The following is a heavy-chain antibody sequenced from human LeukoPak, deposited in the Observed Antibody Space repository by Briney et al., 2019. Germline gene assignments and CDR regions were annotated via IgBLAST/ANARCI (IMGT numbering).Heavy chain of an antibody. J-gene: IGHJ3*02. CDR2: IYTSGSN. CDR1: GGSIRRYY. D-gene: IGHD6-13*01. Sequence: SETLSLTCPDSGGSIRRYYWCWIRQPAGMALEWIGRIYTSGSNNYNPSLKSRVTMSVDTSKHQFSLKLSSVTAADTAVYYWARGPYSSSWYAFDIWGQGTMVTVSS. CDR3: ARGPYSSSWYAFDI. V-gene: IGHV4-4*07.